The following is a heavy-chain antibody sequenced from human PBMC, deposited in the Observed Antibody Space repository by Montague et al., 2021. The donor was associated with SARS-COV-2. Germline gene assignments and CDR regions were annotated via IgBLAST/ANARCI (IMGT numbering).Heavy chain of an antibody. CDR3: ARQGGPAGKHWFDP. J-gene: IGHJ5*02. Sequence: SETLSLTCTVSGGTVRGTSYYWAWIRQPPGKGLEWIVNIHHSGTTFYNLSLKSRVTISVDTSKNEVSLKLNSVTAADTAVYYCARQGGPAGKHWFDPWGQGTLVTVSS. D-gene: IGHD2-2*01. CDR1: GGTVRGTSYY. CDR2: IHHSGTT. V-gene: IGHV4-39*01.